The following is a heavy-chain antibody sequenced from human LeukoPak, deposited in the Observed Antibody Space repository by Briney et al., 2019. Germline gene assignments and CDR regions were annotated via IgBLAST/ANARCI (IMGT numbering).Heavy chain of an antibody. CDR3: ARDFYGDYGNWFDP. CDR1: GYSISSGYY. Sequence: SETLSLTCTVSGYSISSGYYWSWIRQPAGKGLEWIGRIYTSGSTNYNPSLKSRVTISVDTSKNQFSLKLSSVTAADTAVYYCARDFYGDYGNWFDPWGQGTLVTVSS. J-gene: IGHJ5*02. CDR2: IYTSGST. V-gene: IGHV4-61*02. D-gene: IGHD4-17*01.